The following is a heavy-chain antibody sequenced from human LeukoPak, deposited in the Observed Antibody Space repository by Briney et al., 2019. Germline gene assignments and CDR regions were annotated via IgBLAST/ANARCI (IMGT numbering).Heavy chain of an antibody. J-gene: IGHJ4*02. CDR2: IYYSGST. Sequence: SETLSLTCTVSGGSISRYYWSWIRQPPGKGLEWIGYIYYSGSTNYNPSLKSRVTISVHTSKNQFSLKLSSVTAADTAVYYCARLRYSGSYYHFDYWGQGTLVTVSS. V-gene: IGHV4-59*08. D-gene: IGHD1-26*01. CDR3: ARLRYSGSYYHFDY. CDR1: GGSISRYY.